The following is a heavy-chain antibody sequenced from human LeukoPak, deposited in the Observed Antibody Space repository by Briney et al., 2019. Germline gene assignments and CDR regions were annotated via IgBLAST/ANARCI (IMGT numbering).Heavy chain of an antibody. CDR1: GGSISSSSYY. D-gene: IGHD1/OR15-1a*01. CDR2: IYYSGGT. J-gene: IGHJ4*02. Sequence: PSETLSLTCTVSGGSISSSSYYWGWIRQPPGKGLEWIGSIYYSGGTYYNPSLKSRVTISVDTSKNQFSLKLSSVTAADTAVYYCARDRPNNVWGQGTLVTVSS. V-gene: IGHV4-39*07. CDR3: ARDRPNNV.